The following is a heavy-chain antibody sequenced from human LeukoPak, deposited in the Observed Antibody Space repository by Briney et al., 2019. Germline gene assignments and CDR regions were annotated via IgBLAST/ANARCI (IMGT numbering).Heavy chain of an antibody. CDR3: ARASDPYYYYGMDV. D-gene: IGHD2-21*01. J-gene: IGHJ6*02. V-gene: IGHV4-59*01. CDR2: IYYSGST. CDR1: GGSISSYY. Sequence: PSETLSLTCTVSGGSISSYYWSWIRQPPGKGLEWIGYIYYSGSTHYNPSLKSRVTISVDTSKNQFSLKLSSVTAADTAVYYCARASDPYYYYGMDVWGQGTTVTVSS.